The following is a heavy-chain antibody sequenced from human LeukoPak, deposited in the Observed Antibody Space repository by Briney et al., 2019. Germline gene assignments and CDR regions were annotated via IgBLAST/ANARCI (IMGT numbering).Heavy chain of an antibody. CDR2: IYSSGST. V-gene: IGHV4-59*01. Sequence: PSETLSLTCSVSGGSINSYYWTWIRQPPGKGLEWIGYIYSSGSTRYNPSFKSRVTITIDTSKNQFSLKLSSVTAADTAVYYCARGRANYDSTGYYYWGQGILVTVSS. D-gene: IGHD3-22*01. CDR1: GGSINSYY. CDR3: ARGRANYDSTGYYY. J-gene: IGHJ4*02.